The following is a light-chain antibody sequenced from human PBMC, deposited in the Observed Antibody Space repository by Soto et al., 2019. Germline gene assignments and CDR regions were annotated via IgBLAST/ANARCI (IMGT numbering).Light chain of an antibody. CDR1: QGIRSY. CDR3: QQLDSMPIT. J-gene: IGKJ5*01. CDR2: IAS. V-gene: IGKV1-9*01. Sequence: DIQMTQSPSSLLASVGERVGITCRASQGIRSYLAWYQQKPGAAPKLLTSIASILQSGVPSRFSGSGSGTDFVLTISSLQPEDSATYYCQQLDSMPITFGQGTRLEI.